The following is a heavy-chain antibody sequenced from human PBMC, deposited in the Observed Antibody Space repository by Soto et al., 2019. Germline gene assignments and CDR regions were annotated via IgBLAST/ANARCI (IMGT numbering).Heavy chain of an antibody. CDR1: VFTFSSYA. CDR2: ISGSGGST. Sequence: PGGAVRLSCAASVFTFSSYAMSWVRQAPGKGLEWVSAISGSGGSTYYADSVKGRFTISRDNSKNTLYLQMNSLRAEDTAVYYCAKVCTPTYYYDSSGYYPESAFDIWGQGTMVTVSS. D-gene: IGHD3-22*01. J-gene: IGHJ3*02. CDR3: AKVCTPTYYYDSSGYYPESAFDI. V-gene: IGHV3-23*01.